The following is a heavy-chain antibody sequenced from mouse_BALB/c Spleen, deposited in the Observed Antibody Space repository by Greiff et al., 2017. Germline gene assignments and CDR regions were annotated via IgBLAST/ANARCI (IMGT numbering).Heavy chain of an antibody. CDR2: ISSGGST. CDR1: GFTFSSYA. Sequence: EVQREESGAGLVKPGGSLKLSCAASGFTFSSYAMSWVRQTPEQRLEWVASISSGGSTYYSDSVKGRFTIFRDNARNIMYLQMRSRRSEDTAMDYYSRENYGSSNWYLDVWGEGTTVTVSS. CDR3: SRENYGSSNWYLDV. J-gene: IGHJ1*01. V-gene: IGHV5-6-5*01. D-gene: IGHD1-1*01.